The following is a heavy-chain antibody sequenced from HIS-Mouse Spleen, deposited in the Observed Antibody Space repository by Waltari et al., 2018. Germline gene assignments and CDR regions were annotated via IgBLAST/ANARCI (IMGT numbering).Heavy chain of an antibody. CDR3: AREIPYSSSWYDWYFDL. CDR1: GGSISSSSYY. Sequence: QLQLQESGPGLVKPSETLSLTCTVSGGSISSSSYYWGCIRQPPGKGLGWIGSIYYSGVTYYSPALKSRVTISVDTSKNQFSLKLSSVTAADTAVYYCAREIPYSSSWYDWYFDLWGRGTLVTVSS. V-gene: IGHV4-39*07. J-gene: IGHJ2*01. CDR2: IYYSGVT. D-gene: IGHD6-13*01.